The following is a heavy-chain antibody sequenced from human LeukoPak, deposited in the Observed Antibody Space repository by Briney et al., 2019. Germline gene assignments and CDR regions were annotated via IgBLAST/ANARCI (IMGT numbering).Heavy chain of an antibody. J-gene: IGHJ4*02. CDR1: GFTFSDYY. D-gene: IGHD5-12*01. CDR3: AKDRSSGYVGY. CDR2: ISSSGSTI. Sequence: GGSLRLSCAASGFTFSDYYMSWIRQAPGKGLEWISYISSSGSTIYYADSVKGRFTISRDNSKNTLYLQMNSLRAEDTAVYYCAKDRSSGYVGYWGQGTLVTVSS. V-gene: IGHV3-11*01.